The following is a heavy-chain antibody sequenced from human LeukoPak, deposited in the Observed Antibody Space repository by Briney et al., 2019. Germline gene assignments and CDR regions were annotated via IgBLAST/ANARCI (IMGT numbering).Heavy chain of an antibody. CDR1: GPSIRSSDYA. CDR2: LFYFPDA. V-gene: IGHV4-39*01. Sequence: KPSETLSLTCSVSGPSIRSSDYAWGWIRQSPGRGLEWMGTLFYFPDAFDTPTLSSRVSISFDTSKNQFSLRLTSVTAADTGVYYCARHKGPQTVRGVLRNNWFDSWGQGTLVTVSS. CDR3: ARHKGPQTVRGVLRNNWFDS. D-gene: IGHD3-10*01. J-gene: IGHJ5*01.